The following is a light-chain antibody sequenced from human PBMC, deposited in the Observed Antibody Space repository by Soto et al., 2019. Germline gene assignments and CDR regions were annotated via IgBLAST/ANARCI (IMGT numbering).Light chain of an antibody. V-gene: IGKV3-20*01. J-gene: IGKJ5*01. CDR3: HQYAWSPLT. CDR1: QSVPRSY. CDR2: DAS. Sequence: EIVLTQSPGTLSLSPGERATLSCRASQSVPRSYLGWYQQRPGQAPRLLIYDASRRATGIPDRFSGSESGTDFTITISSLEPEDFAVYYCHQYAWSPLTFGQGTRLEIK.